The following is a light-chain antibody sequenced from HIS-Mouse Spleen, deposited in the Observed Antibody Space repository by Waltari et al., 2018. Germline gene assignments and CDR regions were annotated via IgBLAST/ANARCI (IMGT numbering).Light chain of an antibody. CDR2: EES. CDR3: YSTDSSGNHRV. Sequence: SYELTQPPSVSVSPGQTARITCSGDALPKKYAYWYQQKSGQAPVLAIYEESKRPSGIPESFSGSSSGTMATLTISGAQVEDEADYYCYSTDSSGNHRVFGGGTKLTVL. CDR1: ALPKKY. J-gene: IGLJ2*01. V-gene: IGLV3-10*01.